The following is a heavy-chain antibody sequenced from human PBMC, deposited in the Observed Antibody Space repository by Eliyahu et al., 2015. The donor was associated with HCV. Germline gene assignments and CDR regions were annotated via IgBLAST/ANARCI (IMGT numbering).Heavy chain of an antibody. V-gene: IGHV1-69*01. D-gene: IGHD2-2*01. CDR3: ASTVPAAMARRSYYYYYGMDV. J-gene: IGHJ6*02. Sequence: QVQLVQSGAEVKKPGSSVKVSCKASGGTFSSHAISWXRQAPGQGLEWLGGIIPIFGTANYAQKFQGRVTITADESTSTAYMELSSLRSEDTAVYYCASTVPAAMARRSYYYYYGMDVWGQGTTVTVSS. CDR2: IIPIFGTA. CDR1: GGTFSSHA.